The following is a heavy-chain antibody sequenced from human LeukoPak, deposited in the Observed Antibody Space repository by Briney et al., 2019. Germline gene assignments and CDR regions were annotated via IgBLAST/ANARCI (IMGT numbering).Heavy chain of an antibody. V-gene: IGHV3-64*01. CDR3: ARDRWGGQWLAPPVY. J-gene: IGHJ4*02. CDR2: ISSNGGST. D-gene: IGHD6-19*01. CDR1: GFTFSSHW. Sequence: PGGSLRLSCAASGFTFSSHWMHWVRQAPGKGLEYVSAISSNGGSTYYANSVKGRFTISRDNSKNTLYLQMGSLRAEDMAVYYCARDRWGGQWLAPPVYWGQGTLVTVSS.